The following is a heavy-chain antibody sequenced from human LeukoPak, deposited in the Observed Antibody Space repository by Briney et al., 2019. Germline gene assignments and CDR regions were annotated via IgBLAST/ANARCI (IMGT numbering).Heavy chain of an antibody. CDR1: GYTFTSYY. V-gene: IGHV1-46*01. D-gene: IGHD5-24*01. CDR2: INPSGGST. CDR3: ARGCHGYNCDYYYYMDV. J-gene: IGHJ6*03. Sequence: VASVKVSCKASGYTFTSYYMHWVRQAPGQGLEWMGIINPSGGSTSYAQKFQGRVTMTRDMSTSTVYMELSSLRSEDTAVYYCARGCHGYNCDYYYYMDVWGKGTTVTVSS.